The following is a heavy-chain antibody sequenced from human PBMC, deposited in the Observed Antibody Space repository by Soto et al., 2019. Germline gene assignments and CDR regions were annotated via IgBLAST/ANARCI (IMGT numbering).Heavy chain of an antibody. V-gene: IGHV4-59*08. J-gene: IGHJ6*02. CDR3: VSQGIDYLHGLVDV. CDR2: VYYTGDT. Sequence: QVQVQQSGPGLVKPSETLSLTCTVSSGPSRSHNWGWIRQPPGRGLEWIGYVYYTGDTSYNPSLKSRVTISADTSTNHISLTLRSVTAADTAFYYCVSQGIDYLHGLVDVWGQGTTVSVSS. CDR1: SGPSRSHN. D-gene: IGHD5-12*01.